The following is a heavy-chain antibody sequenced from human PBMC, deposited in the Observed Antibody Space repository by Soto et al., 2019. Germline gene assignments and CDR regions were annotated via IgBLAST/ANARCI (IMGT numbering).Heavy chain of an antibody. V-gene: IGHV4-4*02. CDR1: GGSISSSNW. CDR3: ATRRDGSGSLDQ. Sequence: SETLSLTCAVSGGSISSSNWWNWVRQPPGKGLEWIGESYHSGSTNYNPSLKSRGTISVEKSKNQFSLKLSSVTAADTAVYFCATRRDGSGSLDQWGQGNLVTVSS. D-gene: IGHD3-10*01. CDR2: SYHSGST. J-gene: IGHJ4*02.